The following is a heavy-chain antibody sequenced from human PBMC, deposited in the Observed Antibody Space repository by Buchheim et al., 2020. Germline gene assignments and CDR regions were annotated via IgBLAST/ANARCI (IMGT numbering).Heavy chain of an antibody. CDR2: ISSSGSTI. J-gene: IGHJ6*02. CDR1: GFTFSSYE. CDR3: ARDEVVRQPRGYYYGMDV. V-gene: IGHV3-48*03. D-gene: IGHD3-10*01. Sequence: EVQLVESGGGLVQPGGSLRLSCAASGFTFSSYEMNWVRQAPGKGLERVSYISSSGSTIYSADSVKGRFTISRDNAKNSLYLQMNSLRAEDTAVYYCARDEVVRQPRGYYYGMDVWGQGTT.